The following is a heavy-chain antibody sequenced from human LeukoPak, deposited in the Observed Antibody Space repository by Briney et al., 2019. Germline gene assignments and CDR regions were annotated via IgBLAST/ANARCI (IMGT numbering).Heavy chain of an antibody. D-gene: IGHD3-10*01. CDR3: ANTLGGSGSYPDSPIDY. CDR2: ISGSGGST. Sequence: GGSLRLSRAASGFTFSSYAMSWVRQAPGKGLEWVSAISGSGGSTYYADSVKGRFTISRDNSKNTLYLQMNSLRAEDTVVYYCANTLGGSGSYPDSPIDYWGQGTLVTVSS. J-gene: IGHJ4*02. V-gene: IGHV3-23*01. CDR1: GFTFSSYA.